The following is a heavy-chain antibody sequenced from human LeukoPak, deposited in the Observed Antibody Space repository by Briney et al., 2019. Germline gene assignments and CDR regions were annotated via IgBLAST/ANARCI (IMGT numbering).Heavy chain of an antibody. Sequence: GASVKVSCKASGGTFSSYAISWVRQAPGQGLERMGRIIPILGIANYAQKFQGRVTITVDKSTSTAYMELSSLRSEDTAVYYCARSGRYYYGSGSPTFDYWGQGTLVTVSS. V-gene: IGHV1-69*04. J-gene: IGHJ4*02. CDR3: ARSGRYYYGSGSPTFDY. CDR2: IIPILGIA. D-gene: IGHD3-10*01. CDR1: GGTFSSYA.